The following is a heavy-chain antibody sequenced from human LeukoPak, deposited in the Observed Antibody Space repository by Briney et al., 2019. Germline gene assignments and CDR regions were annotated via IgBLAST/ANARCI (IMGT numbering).Heavy chain of an antibody. CDR3: AREPSHSGSFDY. Sequence: GGSLRLSCAAPGFTFSDYSMNWIRQAPGKGLEWVSYISSSGSTIYYADSVKGRFTISRDNAKNSLYLQMNSLRAEDTAVYYCAREPSHSGSFDYWGQGTLVTVSS. CDR1: GFTFSDYS. D-gene: IGHD1-26*01. CDR2: ISSSGSTI. J-gene: IGHJ4*02. V-gene: IGHV3-11*04.